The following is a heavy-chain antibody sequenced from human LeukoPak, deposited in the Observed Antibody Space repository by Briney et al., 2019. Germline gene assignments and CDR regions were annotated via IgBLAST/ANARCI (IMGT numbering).Heavy chain of an antibody. CDR3: TSGYFVHTFDF. J-gene: IGHJ4*02. Sequence: SETLSLTCTVSGGSIRSSSYYWGWSRQPPGKGLEWIGSIYFTGNTYYNPSLKTRVTISIDTSKNQFSLNLSSVTATDTAMYYCTSGYFVHTFDFWGQGPLVTVSS. D-gene: IGHD2-2*03. CDR1: GGSIRSSSYY. CDR2: IYFTGNT. V-gene: IGHV4-39*01.